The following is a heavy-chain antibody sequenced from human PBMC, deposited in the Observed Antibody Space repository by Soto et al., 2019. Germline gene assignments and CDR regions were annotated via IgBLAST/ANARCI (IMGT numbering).Heavy chain of an antibody. CDR3: GRLFDGGYVIDS. CDR1: GFIFGNFG. D-gene: IGHD5-12*01. CDR2: IWYDGSNE. J-gene: IGHJ4*02. V-gene: IGHV3-33*01. Sequence: GGALRVSCVAPGFIFGNFGMHRVRQTPGKGLECVAIIWYDGSNEYYPDSVRGRFTVSRDNSKNTLYLQMNSLRAEDTAVYYCGRLFDGGYVIDSWGQVTLVTVSS.